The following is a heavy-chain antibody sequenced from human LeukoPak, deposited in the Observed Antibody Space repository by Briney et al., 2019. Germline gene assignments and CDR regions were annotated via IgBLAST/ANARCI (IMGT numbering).Heavy chain of an antibody. CDR3: AKGPPILTGAFVI. V-gene: IGHV3-30*02. J-gene: IGHJ3*02. CDR2: IRYDGSNK. Sequence: GGSLRLSCTASGFTFSSYGMHWVRQAPGKGLEWVAFIRYDGSNKYYADSVKGRFTISRDNSKNTLYLQMNSLGAGDTAVYYCAKGPPILTGAFVIWRQGTMATVSS. CDR1: GFTFSSYG. D-gene: IGHD3-9*01.